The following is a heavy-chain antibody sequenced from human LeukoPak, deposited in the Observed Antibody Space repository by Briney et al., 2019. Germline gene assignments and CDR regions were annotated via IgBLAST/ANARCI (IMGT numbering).Heavy chain of an antibody. J-gene: IGHJ4*02. CDR1: GYTFTNSG. Sequence: ASVKVSCKASGYTFTNSGISWVRQAPGQGLEWMGWINTNTGNPTYAQGFTGRFVFSLDTSVSTAYLQISGLKAEDTAVYYCARNNADGEGRFSYWGQGTLVTVSS. D-gene: IGHD3-10*01. CDR3: ARNNADGEGRFSY. CDR2: INTNTGNP. V-gene: IGHV7-4-1*02.